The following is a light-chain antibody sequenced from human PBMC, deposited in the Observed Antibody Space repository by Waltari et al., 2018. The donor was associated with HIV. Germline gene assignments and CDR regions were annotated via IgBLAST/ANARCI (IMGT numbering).Light chain of an antibody. CDR1: SSNIGAGYD. Sequence: QSVLTQPPSVSGAPGQRVTISCTGSSSNIGAGYDVHWYQQLPGTAPKLLIYGNNIRPSGVPDRFSGSNSGNTATLTISRVEAGDEADYYCQVWDTNSDHAVFGGGTKVTVL. CDR2: GNN. J-gene: IGLJ2*01. V-gene: IGLV1-40*01. CDR3: QVWDTNSDHAV.